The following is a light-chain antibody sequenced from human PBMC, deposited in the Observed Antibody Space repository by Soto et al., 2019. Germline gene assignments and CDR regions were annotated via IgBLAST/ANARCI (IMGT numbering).Light chain of an antibody. J-gene: IGKJ2*01. V-gene: IGKV1-5*01. CDR1: QSISSE. CDR3: QQYNTYST. CDR2: DVS. Sequence: DIQMTQSPSALSASVGDRVTFTCRASQSISSELAWYQQKPVKAPKLLIYDVSSLESGVPSRFSGSGSGTDFTLTISSLQPDDFATYYCQQYNTYSTFGQGTKLEIK.